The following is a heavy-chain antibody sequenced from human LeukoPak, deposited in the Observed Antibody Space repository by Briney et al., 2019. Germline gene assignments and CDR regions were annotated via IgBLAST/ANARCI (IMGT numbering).Heavy chain of an antibody. D-gene: IGHD6-13*01. J-gene: IGHJ5*02. Sequence: SETLSLTCTVSGGSISSYYWSWIRQPPGKGLEWIGYIYYSGSTNYNPSLKSRVTISVDTSKNQFSLKLSSVTAADTAVYYCARQTPAASSWYGDWFDPWGQGTLVTVSS. CDR1: GGSISSYY. CDR2: IYYSGST. CDR3: ARQTPAASSWYGDWFDP. V-gene: IGHV4-59*08.